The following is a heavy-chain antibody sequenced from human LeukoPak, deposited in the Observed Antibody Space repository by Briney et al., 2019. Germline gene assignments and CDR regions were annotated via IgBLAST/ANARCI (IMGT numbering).Heavy chain of an antibody. J-gene: IGHJ4*02. D-gene: IGHD6-13*01. CDR3: ARDRIAAGGYFDY. V-gene: IGHV3-74*01. Sequence: GGSLRLSCVASGFTFSNYWMHWVRQAPGKGLVWVSRINSDGRSTSYADSVKGRFTISRDNAKNTLYLQMNTLRAEDTAVYYCARDRIAAGGYFDYWGQGTLVTVSS. CDR2: INSDGRST. CDR1: GFTFSNYW.